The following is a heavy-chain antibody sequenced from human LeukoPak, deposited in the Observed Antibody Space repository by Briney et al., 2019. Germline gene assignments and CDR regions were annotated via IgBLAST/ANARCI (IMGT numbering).Heavy chain of an antibody. D-gene: IGHD2-15*01. Sequence: SETLSLTCTVSGGSISSSSYYWGWIRQPPGKGLEWIGNIFYSGTTYYNPSLMSRVTISVDTSKNQFSLKMRSVTAAGTAAYYCARVLRGGTYYFDYWGQGTLVTVSS. V-gene: IGHV4-39*01. CDR1: GGSISSSSYY. J-gene: IGHJ4*02. CDR3: ARVLRGGTYYFDY. CDR2: IFYSGTT.